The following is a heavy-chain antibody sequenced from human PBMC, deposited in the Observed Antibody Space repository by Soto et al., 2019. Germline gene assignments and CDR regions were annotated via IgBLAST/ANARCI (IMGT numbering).Heavy chain of an antibody. CDR2: LSGSGGST. V-gene: IGHV3-23*01. CDR1: GCTFRSYA. CDR3: AKDRGGYYYYGMDV. J-gene: IGHJ6*02. Sequence: EVQRLESGGGLVQPGGSLRLSCAASGCTFRSYAMSWVRQAPGKGLEWVSALSGSGGSTYYADSVKARFTISRDKYKNTLHLQMSSLRAEDTAVYYCAKDRGGYYYYGMDVWGRGTTVTVSS. D-gene: IGHD3-10*01.